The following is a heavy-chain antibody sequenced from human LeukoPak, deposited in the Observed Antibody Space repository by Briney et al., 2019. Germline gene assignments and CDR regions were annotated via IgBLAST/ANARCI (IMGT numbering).Heavy chain of an antibody. V-gene: IGHV6-1*01. J-gene: IGHJ4*02. CDR3: ARTPSDTVMVDS. CDR2: TYYRSKWYN. CDR1: GDTVTSNSVA. Sequence: SQTLSLTCAISGDTVTSNSVAWNWIRQSPSRGLEWLGRTYYRSKWYNDYAASVKSRITINADTFKNQFSLQLNSVTPEDTAVYYCARTPSDTVMVDSWGQGTLVTVSS. D-gene: IGHD5-18*01.